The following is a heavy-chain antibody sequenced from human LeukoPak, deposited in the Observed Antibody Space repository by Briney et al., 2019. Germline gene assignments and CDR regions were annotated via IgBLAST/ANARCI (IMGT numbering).Heavy chain of an antibody. V-gene: IGHV4-59*01. D-gene: IGHD2-2*01. CDR2: IYYSGST. J-gene: IGHJ4*02. CDR1: GGSISSYY. CDR3: ARQGGVVPAAIGY. Sequence: SETLSLTCTVSGGSISSYYWSWIRQPPGKGLEWIGYIYYSGSTNYNPSLKSRVTISVDTSKNQFSLKLSSVTAADTAVYYCARQGGVVPAAIGYWGQGTLVTVSS.